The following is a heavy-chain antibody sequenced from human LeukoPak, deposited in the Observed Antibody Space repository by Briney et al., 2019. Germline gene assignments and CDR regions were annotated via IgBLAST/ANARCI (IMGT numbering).Heavy chain of an antibody. J-gene: IGHJ4*02. CDR2: INPNSGGT. CDR1: GYTFTGYY. V-gene: IGHV1-2*02. CDR3: ARGDGYSYGQFDY. Sequence: ASVKVSCNASGYTFTGYYMHWVRQAPGQGLEWMGWINPNSGGTNYAQKFQGRVTMTRDTSISTAYMELSSLRSEDTAVYYCARGDGYSYGQFDYWGQGTLVTVSS. D-gene: IGHD5-18*01.